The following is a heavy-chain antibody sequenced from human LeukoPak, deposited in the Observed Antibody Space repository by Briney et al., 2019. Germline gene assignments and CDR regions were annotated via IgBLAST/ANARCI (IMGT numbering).Heavy chain of an antibody. Sequence: GGSLRLSFSASGFNFSNFAMSWVRQAPGKGLELVSAISRSRTYYADSAKGRFTISRDNSKNTLSLQMTSLRAEDTAIYYCAKNGDRGAYCSGGSCYPYFYYYMDVWCKGTTVTISS. CDR1: GFNFSNFA. J-gene: IGHJ6*03. V-gene: IGHV3-23*01. CDR2: ISRSRT. CDR3: AKNGDRGAYCSGGSCYPYFYYYMDV. D-gene: IGHD2-15*01.